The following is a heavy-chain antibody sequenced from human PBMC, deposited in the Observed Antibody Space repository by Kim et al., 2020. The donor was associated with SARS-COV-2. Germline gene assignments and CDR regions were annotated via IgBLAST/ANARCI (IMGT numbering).Heavy chain of an antibody. V-gene: IGHV4-59*08. CDR2: VYYSGST. Sequence: SETLSLTCSVSGGSISHYYWSWIRKSPGKGLEWIGYVYYSGSTAFTPSLKPRVSISLDMSKNQFSLKLRSVTAADTAVYYCARHQGDSWSFALDHWGQGSLVTVSS. CDR3: ARHQGDSWSFALDH. J-gene: IGHJ4*02. CDR1: GGSISHYY. D-gene: IGHD3-22*01.